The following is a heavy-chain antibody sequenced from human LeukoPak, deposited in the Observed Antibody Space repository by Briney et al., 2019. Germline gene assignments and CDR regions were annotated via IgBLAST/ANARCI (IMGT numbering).Heavy chain of an antibody. CDR3: AKDRAFYYDSSGYYPDAFDI. J-gene: IGHJ3*02. CDR2: ISGSGGST. CDR1: GFTFSSYV. V-gene: IGHV3-23*01. D-gene: IGHD3-22*01. Sequence: GGSLRLSCAASGFTFSSYVMSWVRQAPGKGLEWVSAISGSGGSTYYADSVKGRFTFSRDNSKNTLYLQMNSLRAEDTAVYYCAKDRAFYYDSSGYYPDAFDIWGQGTMVTVSS.